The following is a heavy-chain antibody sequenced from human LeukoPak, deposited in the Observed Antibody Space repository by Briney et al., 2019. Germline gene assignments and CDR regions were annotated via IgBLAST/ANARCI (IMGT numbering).Heavy chain of an antibody. V-gene: IGHV1-3*01. CDR2: INAGNGNT. J-gene: IGHJ5*02. CDR1: GYTFTSYA. D-gene: IGHD3-3*01. CDR3: ARLLDLVDFWGGYHQANWFDP. Sequence: ASVKVSCKASGYTFTSYAMHWVRQAPGQRLEWMGWINAGNGNTKYSQKFQGRVTITRDTSASTAYMELSSLRSEDTAVYYCARLLDLVDFWGGYHQANWFDPWGQGTLVTVSS.